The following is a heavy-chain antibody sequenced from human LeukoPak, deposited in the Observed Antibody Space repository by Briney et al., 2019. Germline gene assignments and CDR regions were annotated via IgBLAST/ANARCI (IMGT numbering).Heavy chain of an antibody. D-gene: IGHD4-17*01. V-gene: IGHV3-21*01. J-gene: IGHJ6*02. CDR1: GFTVSSTY. CDR3: ARDLGGDYPLYYYYYYGMDV. Sequence: PGGSLRLSCAASGFTVSSTYMNWVRQAPGKGLEWVSSISSSSSYIYYADSVKGRFTISRDNAKNSLYLQMNSLRAEDTAVHYCARDLGGDYPLYYYYYYGMDVWGQGTTVTISS. CDR2: ISSSSSYI.